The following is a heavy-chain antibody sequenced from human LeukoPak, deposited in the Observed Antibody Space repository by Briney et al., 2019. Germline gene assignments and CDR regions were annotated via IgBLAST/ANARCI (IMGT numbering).Heavy chain of an antibody. V-gene: IGHV3-23*01. CDR1: GFTFSSYG. D-gene: IGHD2/OR15-2a*01. CDR2: ISGSGGST. Sequence: PGGSLRLSCAASGFTFSSYGMSWVRQAPGKGLEWVSAISGSGGSTYYADSVKGRFTISRDSSKNTLYLQMNSPRAEDTAVYYCARDLSPSYWGQGTLVTVSS. CDR3: ARDLSPSY. J-gene: IGHJ4*02.